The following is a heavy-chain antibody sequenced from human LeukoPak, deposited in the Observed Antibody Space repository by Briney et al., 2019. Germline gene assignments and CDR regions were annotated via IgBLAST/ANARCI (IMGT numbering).Heavy chain of an antibody. CDR2: LWSDGIKT. Sequence: PGRSLRLSCAASGFTFTNYPMHWVRQAPGKGLEWVAVLWSDGIKTDYADSVKGRFTISRDDSKNTLYLQINSLRAEDTAFYYCAREGIAAPGNYFDYWGQGTLVTVSS. J-gene: IGHJ4*02. CDR1: GFTFTNYP. CDR3: AREGIAAPGNYFDY. V-gene: IGHV3-33*01. D-gene: IGHD6-13*01.